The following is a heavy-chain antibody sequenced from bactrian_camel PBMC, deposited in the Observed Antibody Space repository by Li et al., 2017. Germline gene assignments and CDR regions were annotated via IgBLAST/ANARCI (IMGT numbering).Heavy chain of an antibody. CDR3: AADWPLRRSMTNLQNLGATTKN. Sequence: HVQLVESGGGSVQAGGSLRLSCVHSGMTAASYSMAWFRQAPGKEREGLAVIYPPIHFSHYADSVKGRFTISQDNAKNTVYLQMNSLKPEDSAMYYCAADWPLRRSMTNLQNLGATTKNWGQGTQVTVS. D-gene: IGHD4*01. CDR1: GMTAASYS. CDR2: IYPPIHFS. J-gene: IGHJ4*01. V-gene: IGHV3S63*01.